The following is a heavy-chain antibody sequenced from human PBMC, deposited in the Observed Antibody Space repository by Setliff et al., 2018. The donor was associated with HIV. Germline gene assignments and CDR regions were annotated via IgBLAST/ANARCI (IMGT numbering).Heavy chain of an antibody. J-gene: IGHJ5*02. V-gene: IGHV1-2*02. Sequence: GASVKVSCKASGYTFTGYFLHWVRQATGQGLEWMGWMNPNSGDTDYAQKFQGRVTITRDTSASTTYMELSSLRSGDTAVYYCARDLNSGDYPHWFDPWGQGTLVTVAS. CDR3: ARDLNSGDYPHWFDP. CDR2: MNPNSGDT. D-gene: IGHD4-17*01. CDR1: GYTFTGYF.